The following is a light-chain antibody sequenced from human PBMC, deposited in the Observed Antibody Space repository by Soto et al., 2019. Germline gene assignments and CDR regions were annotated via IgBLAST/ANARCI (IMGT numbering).Light chain of an antibody. CDR3: SSYAGTHIV. J-gene: IGLJ1*01. CDR1: SSDVGGYNY. Sequence: QSALTQPPSASGSPGQSVTISCTGTSSDVGGYNYVSWYQQHPGKAPKLMIYDVYKRPSGVPDRLSGSKSGNTASLTVSGLQAEDEADYYCSSYAGTHIVFGTGTKLTVL. CDR2: DVY. V-gene: IGLV2-8*01.